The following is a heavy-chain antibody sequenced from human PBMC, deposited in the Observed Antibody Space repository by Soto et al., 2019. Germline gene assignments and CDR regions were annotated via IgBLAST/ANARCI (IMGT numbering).Heavy chain of an antibody. CDR2: IKESGFA. CDR1: NGSFSDYF. Sequence: PSETLSLTCGAYNGSFSDYFWNWIHQPPGKGLEWIGEIKESGFAAYNPSLKRRVTMSVDTANNQFSLKVTSVTAADTAVYYCARCKSSGPLYYFDTWGQVTLVTVSS. CDR3: ARCKSSGPLYYFDT. D-gene: IGHD6-19*01. J-gene: IGHJ4*02. V-gene: IGHV4-34*01.